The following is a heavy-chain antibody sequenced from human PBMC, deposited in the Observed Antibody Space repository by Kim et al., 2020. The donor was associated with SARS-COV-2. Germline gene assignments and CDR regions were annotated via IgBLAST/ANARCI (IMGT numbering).Heavy chain of an antibody. D-gene: IGHD5-12*01. CDR3: AFSARSGYAEN. J-gene: IGHJ4*02. CDR1: GFTLSYYW. Sequence: GGSLRLSCAASGFTLSYYWMHWVRQVPGKGLVWVSHINSDASSIFYVDSVKGRFTISRDNAKNTVNLQMNSLRAEDTALYYCAFSARSGYAENWGQGTLVTVSS. CDR2: INSDASSI. V-gene: IGHV3-74*01.